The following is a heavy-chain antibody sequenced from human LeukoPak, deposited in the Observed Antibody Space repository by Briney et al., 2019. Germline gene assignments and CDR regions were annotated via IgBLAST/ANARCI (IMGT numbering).Heavy chain of an antibody. J-gene: IGHJ1*01. Sequence: SETLSLTCTVSGGSISSSSYYWSWIRQPPGKGLEWIGYIYYSGSTNYNPSLKSRVTISVDTSKNQFSLKLSSVTAADTAVYYCAGGTKLLWFGESFSYFQHWGQGTLVTVSS. CDR3: AGGTKLLWFGESFSYFQH. CDR1: GGSISSSSYY. CDR2: IYYSGST. D-gene: IGHD3-10*01. V-gene: IGHV4-61*01.